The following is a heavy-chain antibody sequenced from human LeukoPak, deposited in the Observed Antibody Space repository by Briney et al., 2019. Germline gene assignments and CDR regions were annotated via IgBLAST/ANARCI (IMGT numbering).Heavy chain of an antibody. J-gene: IGHJ4*02. CDR2: ISAYNGNT. D-gene: IGHD1-20*01. Sequence: ASVKVSCKASGYTFTSYGISWVRQAPGQGLEWMGWISAYNGNTNYAQKLQGRVTITRDTSASTAYMELSSLRSEDTAVYYCARAYLNNWRPFDYWGQGTLVTVS. CDR3: ARAYLNNWRPFDY. V-gene: IGHV1-18*01. CDR1: GYTFTSYG.